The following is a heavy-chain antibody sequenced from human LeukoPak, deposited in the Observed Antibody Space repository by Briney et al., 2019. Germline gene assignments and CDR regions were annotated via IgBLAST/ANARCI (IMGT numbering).Heavy chain of an antibody. CDR2: INHRGST. J-gene: IGHJ4*02. Sequence: PPETLSLTCAVYGGSFSGHYWAWIRQPPGKGLEWIGEINHRGSTNYNASLKSRVTMSVDTSKNQFSLKLSSVTAADTAVYYCARWSWSYYFGYWGQGTLVTVSS. V-gene: IGHV4-34*01. D-gene: IGHD1-26*01. CDR3: ARWSWSYYFGY. CDR1: GGSFSGHY.